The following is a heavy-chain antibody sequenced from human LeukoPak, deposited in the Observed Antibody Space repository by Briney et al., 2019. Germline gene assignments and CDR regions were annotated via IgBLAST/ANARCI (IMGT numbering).Heavy chain of an antibody. D-gene: IGHD2-2*01. CDR2: IRSDGSIK. J-gene: IGHJ4*02. CDR1: GFSFSSCG. Sequence: NPGGSLRLSCAASGFSFSSCGMHWVRQAPGKGLEWVAFIRSDGSIKYYADSVKGRFTISRDNSKNTLYLQMSSLRPEDTAVYCCAKDLPAAYFDYWGQGTLVTVSS. V-gene: IGHV3-30*02. CDR3: AKDLPAAYFDY.